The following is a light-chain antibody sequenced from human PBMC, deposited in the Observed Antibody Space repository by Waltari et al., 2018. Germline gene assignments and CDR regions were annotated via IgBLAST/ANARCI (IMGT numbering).Light chain of an antibody. CDR1: RSDVGGYNY. CDR2: DVN. CDR3: HSYSSSSSLHNV. Sequence: QSALTQSASVSGSPGQSITISCTGTRSDVGGYNYVSWYQHHPGKAPKPLIFDVNDRPSGVSNRFSGSKSGNTASLTISGLQAEDEADYYCHSYSSSSSLHNVFSTGTKVTVL. V-gene: IGLV2-14*03. J-gene: IGLJ1*01.